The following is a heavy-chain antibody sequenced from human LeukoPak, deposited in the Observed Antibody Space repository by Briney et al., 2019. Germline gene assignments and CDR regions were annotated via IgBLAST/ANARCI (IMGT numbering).Heavy chain of an antibody. J-gene: IGHJ3*02. D-gene: IGHD3-16*01. Sequence: GGSLRLSCAASGFTFSDYILDWVRQAPGKGLEWVGRIRRGASSYTTEYAASVKGRFTISGDDSKNSLYLHMNSLKTEDTAVYHCSRDGGEGGNSAFDIWGQGTMVTVSS. CDR2: IRRGASSYTT. CDR3: SRDGGEGGNSAFDI. V-gene: IGHV3-72*01. CDR1: GFTFSDYI.